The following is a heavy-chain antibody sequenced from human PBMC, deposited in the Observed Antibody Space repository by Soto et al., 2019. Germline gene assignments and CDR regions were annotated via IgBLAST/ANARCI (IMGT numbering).Heavy chain of an antibody. Sequence: GGSLRLSCVASGFTFSNYGMHWVRQAPGKGLEWVAVISYDGSSQHYADSVKGRFTISRDNTRNSLYLQMNSLRADDTALYYCVAWGTSTSNPWGQGTLVTVSS. CDR1: GFTFSNYG. CDR2: ISYDGSSQ. J-gene: IGHJ5*02. V-gene: IGHV3-30*03. CDR3: VAWGTSTSNP. D-gene: IGHD3-16*01.